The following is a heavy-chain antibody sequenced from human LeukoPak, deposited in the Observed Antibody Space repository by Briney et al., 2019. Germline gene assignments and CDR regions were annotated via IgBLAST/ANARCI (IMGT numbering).Heavy chain of an antibody. CDR3: AKGSSGWPAGD. Sequence: GGSLRLSCAASGFTFSSYAMSWVRQAPGEGLEWVSAISGSGGSTYCVDSVKGRFTISRDNSKNTLYLQMNSLRAEDTAVYYCAKGSSGWPAGDWGQGTLVTVSS. D-gene: IGHD6-19*01. CDR2: ISGSGGST. CDR1: GFTFSSYA. J-gene: IGHJ4*02. V-gene: IGHV3-23*01.